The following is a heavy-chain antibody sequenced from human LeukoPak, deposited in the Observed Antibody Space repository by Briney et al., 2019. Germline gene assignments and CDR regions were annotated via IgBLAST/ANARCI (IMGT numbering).Heavy chain of an antibody. Sequence: GGSLRLSCAASGFTFSSYSMNWVRQAPGKGLEWVGRILGKGSGGTTDYAAPVQGRFTISRDDSKDTVYLEMNSLKTEDTAVYYCSWIRGALGFYFMDVWGKGTTVTISS. J-gene: IGHJ6*03. D-gene: IGHD3-10*01. CDR2: ILGKGSGGTT. V-gene: IGHV3-15*01. CDR3: SWIRGALGFYFMDV. CDR1: GFTFSSYS.